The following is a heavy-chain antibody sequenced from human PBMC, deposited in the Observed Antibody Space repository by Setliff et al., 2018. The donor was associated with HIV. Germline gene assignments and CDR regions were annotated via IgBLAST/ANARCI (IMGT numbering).Heavy chain of an antibody. CDR3: ARHSPSDY. CDR2: IYNSAST. J-gene: IGHJ4*02. CDR1: SGSISDYY. Sequence: SETLSLTCTVSSGSISDYYWSWIRQPPGKGLEWIGYIYNSASTSYNPSLKSRVTISVDTSKNQFSLKLSSVTAADTAVYYCARHSPSDYWGQGTLVTVSS. V-gene: IGHV4-59*08.